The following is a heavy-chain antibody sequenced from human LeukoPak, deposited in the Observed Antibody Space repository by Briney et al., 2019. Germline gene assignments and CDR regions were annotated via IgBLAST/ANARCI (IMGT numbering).Heavy chain of an antibody. Sequence: SETLSLTCAVSGDSISNSHWWSWVRQSPGKGLEWIGEIYHTGSPHQPPSLKSRVSLSVDTSKNQFSLKLNSVPAADTAVYYCARGGGTMVRGLITPFDYWGQGTLVTVSS. V-gene: IGHV4-4*02. CDR1: GDSISNSHW. CDR2: IYHTGSP. CDR3: ARGGGTMVRGLITPFDY. J-gene: IGHJ4*02. D-gene: IGHD3-10*01.